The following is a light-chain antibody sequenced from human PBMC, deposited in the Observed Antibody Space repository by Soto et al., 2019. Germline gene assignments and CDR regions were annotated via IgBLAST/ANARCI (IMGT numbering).Light chain of an antibody. CDR1: QSVNSH. CDR3: QQYNNWPRT. V-gene: IGKV3-15*01. Sequence: EIVMTQSPATLSGSPGERATLSCRASQSVNSHLAWYHQKPGQAPRLLIYGASTRATGIPARFSGSGSGTDFTLTISSLLPEDFAVYYCQQYNNWPRTFGQGTKAEIK. CDR2: GAS. J-gene: IGKJ1*01.